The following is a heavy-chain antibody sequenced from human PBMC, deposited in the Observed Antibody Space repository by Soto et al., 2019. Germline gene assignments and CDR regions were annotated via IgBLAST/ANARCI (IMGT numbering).Heavy chain of an antibody. V-gene: IGHV3-43*01. CDR2: ITWDGGST. CDR3: AKGNYYDSSGYYYFDY. CDR1: CFPFDAYV. J-gene: IGHJ4*02. Sequence: PGGSLRLSCASSCFPFDAYVMHWVRQGPGKGLEWVSLITWDGGSTYYADSVKGRFTISRDNSENSLYLQMNSLRPEDTALYYCAKGNYYDSSGYYYFDYWGQGTLVTV. D-gene: IGHD3-22*01.